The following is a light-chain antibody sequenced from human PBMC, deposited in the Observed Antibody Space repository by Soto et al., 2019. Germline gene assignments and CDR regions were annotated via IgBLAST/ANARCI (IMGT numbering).Light chain of an antibody. CDR3: QQDSSWPLP. CDR1: QDIRSS. V-gene: IGKV3-15*01. J-gene: IGKJ2*01. CDR2: GAS. Sequence: MKQSVATLSVKKGERVTLSCRASQDIRSSLAWYQQKPGQAPRLLIYGASIRATGVPATFSGSGSGTEFTLSISSLQSEHLGVYYCQQDSSWPLPFG.